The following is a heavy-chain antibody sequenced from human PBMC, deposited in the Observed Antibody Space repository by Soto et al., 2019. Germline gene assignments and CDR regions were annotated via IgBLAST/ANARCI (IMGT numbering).Heavy chain of an antibody. CDR3: ARDVQGFGELSYYYYGMDV. D-gene: IGHD3-10*01. Sequence: GGSLRLACASSVFTFSSYAMHWVRQAPGRGLEWVAVISYDGSNKYYADSVKGRFTISRDNSKNTLYLQMNSLRAEDTAVYYCARDVQGFGELSYYYYGMDVWGQGTTVTVSS. CDR2: ISYDGSNK. V-gene: IGHV3-30-3*01. J-gene: IGHJ6*02. CDR1: VFTFSSYA.